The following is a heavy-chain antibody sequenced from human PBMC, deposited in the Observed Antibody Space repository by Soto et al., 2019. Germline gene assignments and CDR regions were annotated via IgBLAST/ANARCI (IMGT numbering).Heavy chain of an antibody. CDR1: GGSFSGYY. J-gene: IGHJ5*02. Sequence: QVQLQQWGAGLLKPSETLSLTCAAYGGSFSGYYWSWIRQPPGKGLEWIGEINHSGRTNYNPSLKSRGTIPEDPSKNHLSLKLSSVTAADTAVYYCARGHWRMGPYDFWRGSPGWFDPWGQGTLVTVSS. CDR2: INHSGRT. CDR3: ARGHWRMGPYDFWRGSPGWFDP. D-gene: IGHD3-3*01. V-gene: IGHV4-34*01.